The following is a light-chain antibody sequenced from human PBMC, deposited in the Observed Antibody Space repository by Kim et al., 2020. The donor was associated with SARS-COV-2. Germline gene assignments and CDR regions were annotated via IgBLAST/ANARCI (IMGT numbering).Light chain of an antibody. CDR1: QRINTY. V-gene: IGKV1-39*01. CDR3: QQSYSSPYT. J-gene: IGKJ1*01. CDR2: TAS. Sequence: DIQMTQSPPSLSASVGDRVTISCRASQRINTYLNWYQQSPGKAPKLLISTASCLQSGVPSRFSGAGSGTDFTLTISSLQPEDFATYYCQQSYSSPYTFGQGTKVDIK.